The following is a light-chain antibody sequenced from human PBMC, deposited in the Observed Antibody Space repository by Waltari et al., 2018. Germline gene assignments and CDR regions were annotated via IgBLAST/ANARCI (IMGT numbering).Light chain of an antibody. CDR1: QTVSSD. V-gene: IGKV1-39*01. CDR3: QQNYVTPFT. J-gene: IGKJ2*01. CDR2: SAS. Sequence: DIQMTQSPSSLSASVGDSVTITCRASQTVSSDLHWYQQRPGKAPKLLIYSASTLQSGVPSLFSGRGSGTDFTLTISNLQPEDFATYFCQQNYVTPFTFGLGTKLEIK.